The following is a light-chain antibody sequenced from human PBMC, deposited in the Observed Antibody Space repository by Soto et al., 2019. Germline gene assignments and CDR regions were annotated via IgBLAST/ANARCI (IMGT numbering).Light chain of an antibody. Sequence: QSALTQPASVSGSPGQTITISCTGTINDIGSYNYVSWYQQHPGKAPKLLIYEVTNRPSGVSYRFSGSKSGNTASLTISGLQTEDEADYYCSSYTSSSTLVFGTGTKVTVL. J-gene: IGLJ1*01. CDR1: INDIGSYNY. CDR3: SSYTSSSTLV. V-gene: IGLV2-14*01. CDR2: EVT.